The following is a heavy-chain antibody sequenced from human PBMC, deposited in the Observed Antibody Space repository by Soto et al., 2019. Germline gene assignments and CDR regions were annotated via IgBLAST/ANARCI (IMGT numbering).Heavy chain of an antibody. J-gene: IGHJ3*02. Sequence: QAQLVQSGAEVKKPGASVNISFKDSGYNFTSNRFIWVRQAPGHGLHWVGWISPYNGKTEYAKNVQGRVTMIRDTSTSSAYMELRSLRSDDTAVYYCARGRYGGKGCDAFDIWGQGTMVIVSS. CDR1: GYNFTSNR. CDR2: ISPYNGKT. D-gene: IGHD2-15*01. CDR3: ARGRYGGKGCDAFDI. V-gene: IGHV1-18*01.